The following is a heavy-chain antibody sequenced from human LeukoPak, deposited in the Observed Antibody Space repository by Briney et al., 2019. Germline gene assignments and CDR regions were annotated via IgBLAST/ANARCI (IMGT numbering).Heavy chain of an antibody. J-gene: IGHJ4*02. CDR1: GFTFSDHI. Sequence: GGSLRLSCAASGFTFSDHIMNWVRQAPGKGLEWVSYISSGSSTIYYGDSVKGRFIISRDNAKNSLYLQMNSLRAEDTAVYYCARGEQDMATMSIDFWGQGTRVTVSS. V-gene: IGHV3-48*01. CDR3: ARGEQDMATMSIDF. D-gene: IGHD5-24*01. CDR2: ISSGSSTI.